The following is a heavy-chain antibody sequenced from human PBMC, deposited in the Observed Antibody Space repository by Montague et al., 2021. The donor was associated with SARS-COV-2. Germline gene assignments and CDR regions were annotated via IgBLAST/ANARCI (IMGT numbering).Heavy chain of an antibody. Sequence: SETLSLTCAVYGGSFSGYYWSWIRQPPEKGLEWIGEINQSGRTNNNPSLKSRVIISVDTSKKQFSLKLSSVTAADTAVYYCARRGSAVWGVSVSDGVDYWGQGTMVTVSS. CDR3: ARRGSAVWGVSVSDGVDY. V-gene: IGHV4-34*01. CDR2: INQSGRT. J-gene: IGHJ4*03. CDR1: GGSFSGYY. D-gene: IGHD3-10*01.